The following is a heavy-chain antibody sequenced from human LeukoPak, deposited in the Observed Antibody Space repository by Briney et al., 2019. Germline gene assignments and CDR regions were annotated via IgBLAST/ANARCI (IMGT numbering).Heavy chain of an antibody. D-gene: IGHD2-2*01. J-gene: IGHJ4*02. CDR3: ARVVVVPAEPYYFDY. CDR1: GGSVSSGSYY. Sequence: SETLSLTCTVSGGSVSSGSYYWSWIRQPRGKGLEWIGYIYYSGSTNYNPSLKSRVTISVDTSKNQFSLKLSSVTAADTAVYYCARVVVVPAEPYYFDYWGQGTLVTVSS. CDR2: IYYSGST. V-gene: IGHV4-61*01.